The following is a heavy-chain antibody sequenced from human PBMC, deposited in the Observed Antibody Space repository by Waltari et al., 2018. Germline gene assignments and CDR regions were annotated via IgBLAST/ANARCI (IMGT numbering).Heavy chain of an antibody. J-gene: IGHJ5*02. D-gene: IGHD2-15*01. Sequence: EVQLVESGGDLVQPGGSLRLSCAASGITFSSYWMHWVRQAPGTGLVWVSRINTDVSSTMYADSVRGRFTISRDNAKNTLYLQMNSLRVDDSAVYYCTRGVAEGFDPWGQGTLVTVSS. CDR2: INTDVSST. V-gene: IGHV3-74*03. CDR3: TRGVAEGFDP. CDR1: GITFSSYW.